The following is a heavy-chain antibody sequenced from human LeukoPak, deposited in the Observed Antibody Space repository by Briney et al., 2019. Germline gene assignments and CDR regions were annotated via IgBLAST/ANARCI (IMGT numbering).Heavy chain of an antibody. CDR2: ISSRAGTL. Sequence: GGSLRLSCAASGFTFSDYYMSWIRQAPGKGLEWLSSISSRAGTLYYADSVRGRFTISRDNAKNSVYLQLDSLRAEDTAVYYRARPLDTSGYYGAEYFQHWGQGTPVTVSS. CDR1: GFTFSDYY. CDR3: ARPLDTSGYYGAEYFQH. J-gene: IGHJ1*01. D-gene: IGHD3-22*01. V-gene: IGHV3-11*01.